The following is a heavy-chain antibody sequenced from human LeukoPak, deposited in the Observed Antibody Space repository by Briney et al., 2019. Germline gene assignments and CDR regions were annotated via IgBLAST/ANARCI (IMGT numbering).Heavy chain of an antibody. V-gene: IGHV4-34*01. CDR1: GGSFSTYY. CDR3: VRVLTGS. J-gene: IGHJ4*02. Sequence: KTSETLSLTCAVYGGSFSTYYWSWIRQPPGKGLEWIGEINHSGTTNYNPSLKSRVTISIDTSKNQLSLKVSSVTAADTAVYYCVRVLTGSWGQGTLVTVSS. CDR2: INHSGTT. D-gene: IGHD3-9*01.